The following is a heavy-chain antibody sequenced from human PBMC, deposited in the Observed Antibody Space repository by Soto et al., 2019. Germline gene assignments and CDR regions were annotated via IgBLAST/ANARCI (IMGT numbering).Heavy chain of an antibody. V-gene: IGHV1-2*02. Sequence: ASVKVSCKASGYNFSDYYIHWVRKAPGQGPEWMGWINPNSGGTKYAPKFQGGVTMTRDTSITTAYMELSRLRSGDRAVYSCAREPAAAKPEGPDFWGEGTRFTVAA. D-gene: IGHD2-2*01. J-gene: IGHJ4*02. CDR1: GYNFSDYY. CDR3: AREPAAAKPEGPDF. CDR2: INPNSGGT.